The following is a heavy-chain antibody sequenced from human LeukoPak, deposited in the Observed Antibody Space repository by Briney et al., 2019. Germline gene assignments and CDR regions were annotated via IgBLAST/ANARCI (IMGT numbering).Heavy chain of an antibody. D-gene: IGHD3-22*01. Sequence: PSETLSLTCTVSGGSISSNYWSWIRQPAGKGLEWIGRIYTSGTTNYNPSLNSRVTMSVDTSNNQFSLKLSSVTAADTAVYYCARDGYYDSSGYYSDTTSDAFDIWGQGTMVTVSS. CDR1: GGSISSNY. CDR3: ARDGYYDSSGYYSDTTSDAFDI. V-gene: IGHV4-4*07. CDR2: IYTSGTT. J-gene: IGHJ3*02.